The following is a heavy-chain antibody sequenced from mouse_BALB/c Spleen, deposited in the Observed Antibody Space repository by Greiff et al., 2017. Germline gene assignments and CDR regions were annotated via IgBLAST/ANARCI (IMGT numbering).Heavy chain of an antibody. CDR1: GYTFTSYC. J-gene: IGHJ2*01. V-gene: IGHV1-87*01. CDR3: ARGRSMITTGYFDY. D-gene: IGHD2-4*01. CDR2: IYPGDGDT. Sequence: VQLQESGAELARPGASVKLSCKASGYTFTSYCMQWVKQRPGQGLEWIGAIYPGDGDTRYTQKFKGKATLTADKSSSTAYMQLSSLASEDSAVYYCARGRSMITTGYFDYWGQGTTLTVSS.